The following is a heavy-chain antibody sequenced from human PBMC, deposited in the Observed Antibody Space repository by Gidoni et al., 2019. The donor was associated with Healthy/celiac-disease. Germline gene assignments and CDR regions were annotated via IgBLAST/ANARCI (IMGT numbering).Heavy chain of an antibody. V-gene: IGHV1-46*01. D-gene: IGHD3-3*01. CDR2: INPSGGST. CDR3: ARSYYDFWSGYRNNWFDP. J-gene: IGHJ5*02. Sequence: QVQLVQSGAEVKKPGASVKVSCKASGYTFTSHYMHWVRQAPGQGLEWMGIINPSGGSTSYAQKFQGRVTMTRDTSTSTVYMELSSLRSEDTAVYYCARSYYDFWSGYRNNWFDPWGQGTLVTVSS. CDR1: GYTFTSHY.